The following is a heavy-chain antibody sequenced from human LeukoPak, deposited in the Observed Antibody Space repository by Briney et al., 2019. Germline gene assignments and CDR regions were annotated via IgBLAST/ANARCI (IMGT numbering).Heavy chain of an antibody. D-gene: IGHD3-16*01. CDR1: GGSFSGYY. J-gene: IGHJ3*02. V-gene: IGHV4-34*01. CDR3: ARCFGAFDI. Sequence: PSETLSLTCAVYGGSFSGYYWSWIRQPPGKGLEWIGEINHSGSTNYNPSLKSRVTISVDTSKNQFSLKLSSVTAADTAVYYCARCFGAFDIWGQGTMVTVSS. CDR2: INHSGST.